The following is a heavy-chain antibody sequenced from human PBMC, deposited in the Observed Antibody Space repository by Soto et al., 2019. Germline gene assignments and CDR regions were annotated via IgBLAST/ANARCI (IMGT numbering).Heavy chain of an antibody. V-gene: IGHV4-31*03. CDR1: GDSISRRGYY. CDR2: IYYSGST. Sequence: QVQLQESGPGLVKPSQTLSLTCTVSGDSISRRGYYWSWIRQHPGKGLEWIGFIYYSGSTYYNPSLKSRVTISVDTSKNQFSLKLTSVTAADTAVYFCANSITISRGDGFDIWGQGTMVTVSS. J-gene: IGHJ3*02. CDR3: ANSITISRGDGFDI. D-gene: IGHD3-9*01.